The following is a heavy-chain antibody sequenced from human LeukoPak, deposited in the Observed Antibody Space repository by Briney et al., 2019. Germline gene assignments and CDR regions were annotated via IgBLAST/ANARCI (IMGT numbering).Heavy chain of an antibody. J-gene: IGHJ6*03. CDR3: ARGMRGYSYGYGGYYYFYMDV. CDR2: INWNGGST. V-gene: IGHV3-20*01. D-gene: IGHD5-18*01. Sequence: GGSLRLSCAASGFTFDDYGMSWVRQAPGKGLEWVSGINWNGGSTGYADSVKGRFTISRDNAKNSLYLQMNSLRAEDTALYHCARGMRGYSYGYGGYYYFYMDVWGKGTTVTISS. CDR1: GFTFDDYG.